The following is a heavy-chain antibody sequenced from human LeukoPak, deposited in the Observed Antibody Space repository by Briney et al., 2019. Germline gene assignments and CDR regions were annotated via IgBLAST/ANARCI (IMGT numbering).Heavy chain of an antibody. J-gene: IGHJ4*02. D-gene: IGHD1-1*01. CDR1: GFTFSSYS. V-gene: IGHV3-48*01. CDR2: ISSSSSTT. CDR3: ARDENSWNGDGDY. Sequence: GGSLRLSCAASGFTFSSYSMNWVRQAPGKGLEWVSYISSSSSTTYYADSVRGRFTISRDNAKNSLYLQMNSLRAGDTAMYYCARDENSWNGDGDYWGQGTLVTVSS.